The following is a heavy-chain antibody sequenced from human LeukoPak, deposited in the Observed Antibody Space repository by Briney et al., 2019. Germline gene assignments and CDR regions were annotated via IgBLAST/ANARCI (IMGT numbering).Heavy chain of an antibody. CDR1: GFTVSSNY. Sequence: PGWSLGLSCAASGFTVSSNYMSWGRQAPGKGLELVSLIYSGGVTYYADSVKGRFIISRDNSKNTLFLQMNSLRAEDTAVYYCARAPSGWSDYWYFDLWGRGTLVTVSS. D-gene: IGHD6-19*01. CDR2: IYSGGVT. J-gene: IGHJ2*01. CDR3: ARAPSGWSDYWYFDL. V-gene: IGHV3-53*01.